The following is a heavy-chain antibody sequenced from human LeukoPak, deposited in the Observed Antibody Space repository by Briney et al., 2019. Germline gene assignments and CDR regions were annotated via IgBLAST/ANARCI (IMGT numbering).Heavy chain of an antibody. CDR3: ATESGLGM. V-gene: IGHV3-30-3*01. Sequence: GRSPRLSCAASGFTFSTFAMHWVRQAPGKGLEWVALISYDGSNKYYADSVKGRFTISRDNSKNTLYLHLNSLRAEDTAVYYCATESGLGMWGQGTLVTVSS. CDR1: GFTFSTFA. CDR2: ISYDGSNK. D-gene: IGHD3-3*01. J-gene: IGHJ4*02.